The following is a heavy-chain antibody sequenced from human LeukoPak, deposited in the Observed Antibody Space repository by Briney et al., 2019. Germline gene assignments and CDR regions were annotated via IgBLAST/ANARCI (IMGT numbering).Heavy chain of an antibody. CDR2: ISAYNGNT. D-gene: IGHD3-22*01. CDR3: ARGGGDYYDSSGYYHNYYMDV. Sequence: ASVKVSCKTSNYTFIDYGITWVRQAPGQGLEWMGWISAYNGNTNYAQKLQGRVTMTTDTSTSTAYMELRSLRSDDTAVYYCARGGGDYYDSSGYYHNYYMDVWGKGTTVTVSS. CDR1: NYTFIDYG. J-gene: IGHJ6*03. V-gene: IGHV1-18*01.